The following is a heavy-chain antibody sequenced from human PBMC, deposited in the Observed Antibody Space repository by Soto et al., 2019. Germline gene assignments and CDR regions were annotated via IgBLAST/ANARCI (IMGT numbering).Heavy chain of an antibody. J-gene: IGHJ4*02. CDR3: ARGRYGDY. D-gene: IGHD1-1*01. Sequence: QVHLVQSGAEVKKPGASVKVSCKGSGYIFTTYGITWVRQAPGQGLEWMGWISAHNGKTNYAQKLQGRVTVTRDTSTSTAYMELRNLRSDDTAVYYCARGRYGDYWGQGARVTVSS. CDR1: GYIFTTYG. CDR2: ISAHNGKT. V-gene: IGHV1-18*01.